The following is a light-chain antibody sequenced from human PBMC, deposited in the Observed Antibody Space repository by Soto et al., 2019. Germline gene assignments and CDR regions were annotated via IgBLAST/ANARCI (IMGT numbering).Light chain of an antibody. J-gene: IGLJ1*01. CDR2: EVT. Sequence: QSALTQPRSVSGSPGQSVTISCTGTSSDVGGYDYGSWYQQHPGKAPKVMIYEVTKRPSGVPDRFSGSRSGNTASLTISGLQAEDDADYYCCSYAGTYTFYVFGSGTKLTVL. CDR3: CSYAGTYTFYV. V-gene: IGLV2-11*01. CDR1: SSDVGGYDY.